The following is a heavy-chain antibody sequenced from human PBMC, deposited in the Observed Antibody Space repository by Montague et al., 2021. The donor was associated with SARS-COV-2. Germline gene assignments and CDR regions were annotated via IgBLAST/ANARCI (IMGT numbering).Heavy chain of an antibody. J-gene: IGHJ3*01. Sequence: SLRLSCAASGFTFSSYEMHWVRQAPGKGLVWVSRINSDGSNTNYADSVKGRFTISRDNAKNTLYLQMISLRAEDTAVYYCARYYVSGNYGFDLWGQGTMVTVSS. D-gene: IGHD3-10*01. CDR1: GFTFSSYE. CDR2: INSDGSNT. V-gene: IGHV3-74*01. CDR3: ARYYVSGNYGFDL.